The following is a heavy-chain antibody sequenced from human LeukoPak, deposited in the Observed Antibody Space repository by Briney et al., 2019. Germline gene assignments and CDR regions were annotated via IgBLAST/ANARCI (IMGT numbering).Heavy chain of an antibody. CDR2: ISSSGSTI. Sequence: GGSLRLSCAASGFTFSSYEMNWVRQAPGKGLEWVSYISSSGSTIYYADSVKGRFTISRDNAKNSLYLQMNSLRAEDTAVYYCARDSSNDYNFWSGYYTNYMDVWGKGTTVTVSS. V-gene: IGHV3-48*03. D-gene: IGHD3-3*01. CDR1: GFTFSSYE. J-gene: IGHJ6*03. CDR3: ARDSSNDYNFWSGYYTNYMDV.